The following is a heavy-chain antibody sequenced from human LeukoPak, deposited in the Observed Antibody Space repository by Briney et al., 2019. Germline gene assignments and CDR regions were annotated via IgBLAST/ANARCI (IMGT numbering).Heavy chain of an antibody. CDR2: IYSGGST. CDR3: ARILSSPYCSGGSCYDD. CDR1: GFTVSSSY. V-gene: IGHV3-53*01. J-gene: IGHJ4*02. Sequence: GGSLRLSCAASGFTVSSSYMSWARQAPGKGLEWVSVIYSGGSTYYADSVKGRFTISRDNSKNTLYLQMNSLRNEDTAVYYCARILSSPYCSGGSCYDDWGQGTLATVSS. D-gene: IGHD2-15*01.